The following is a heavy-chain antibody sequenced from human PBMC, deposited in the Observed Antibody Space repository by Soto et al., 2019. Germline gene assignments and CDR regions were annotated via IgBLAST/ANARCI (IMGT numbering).Heavy chain of an antibody. CDR2: IYYSGST. CDR3: ARDGTGYYDSSGTTAFDI. D-gene: IGHD3-22*01. V-gene: IGHV4-30-4*01. CDR1: GGSISSGVYY. Sequence: QVQLQESGPGLVKPSQTLSLTCTVSGGSISSGVYYWSWIRQPPGKGLEWFGYIYYSGSTYYNPSLMSRVTLSVDTSKNQFSLKLSSVTAADTAVYYWARDGTGYYDSSGTTAFDIWGQGTMVTVSS. J-gene: IGHJ3*02.